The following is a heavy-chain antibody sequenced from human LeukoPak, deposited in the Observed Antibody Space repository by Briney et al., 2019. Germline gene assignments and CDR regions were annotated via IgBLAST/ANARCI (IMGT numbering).Heavy chain of an antibody. J-gene: IGHJ6*03. D-gene: IGHD3-16*02. CDR3: ARVIYDYVWGSYRSQYYYYYYMDV. Sequence: PGGSLRLSCAASGFTFSSYWMHWVRQAPGKGLVWVSRINSDGSSTSYADSVKGRFTISRDNAKNTLYLQMNSLRAEDTAVYYCARVIYDYVWGSYRSQYYYYYYMDVWGKGTTVTVSS. CDR2: INSDGSST. CDR1: GFTFSSYW. V-gene: IGHV3-74*01.